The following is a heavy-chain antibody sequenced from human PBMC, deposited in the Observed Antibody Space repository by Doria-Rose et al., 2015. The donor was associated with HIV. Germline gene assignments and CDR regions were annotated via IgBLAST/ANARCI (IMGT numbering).Heavy chain of an antibody. CDR1: GVSLSSPGMG. Sequence: QITLKESGPVLVKPTETLTLTCTVSGVSLSSPGMGVSWIRQPPGKALEWLANIFSDDERSYKTSPKCILTISRGTSKSQVVLSMTDTDPVDTATYYCARIKSSRWYHKYYFDFWGQGTLVIVSA. CDR2: IFSDDER. V-gene: IGHV2-26*01. CDR3: ARIKSSRWYHKYYFDF. D-gene: IGHD6-13*01. J-gene: IGHJ4*02.